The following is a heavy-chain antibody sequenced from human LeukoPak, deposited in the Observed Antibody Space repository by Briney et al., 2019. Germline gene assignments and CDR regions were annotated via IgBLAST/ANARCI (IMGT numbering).Heavy chain of an antibody. D-gene: IGHD6-19*01. CDR3: ARDRKWDSSARQDY. Sequence: ASVKVSCKASGYTLTSYGISWVRLAPGQGREWMGWISAYNGNTNYAQKLHGRVTITTDTSTNTAYMELRSLRSDDTAVYYCARDRKWDSSARQDYWGQGTLVTVSS. CDR2: ISAYNGNT. J-gene: IGHJ4*02. V-gene: IGHV1-18*01. CDR1: GYTLTSYG.